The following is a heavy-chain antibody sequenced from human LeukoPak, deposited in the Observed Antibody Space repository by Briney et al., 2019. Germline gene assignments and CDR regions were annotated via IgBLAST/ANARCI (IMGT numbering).Heavy chain of an antibody. Sequence: PGGSLRLSCAASGFTFSSYGMHWVRQAPGKGLEWVAFIRYDGSNKYYADSVKGRFTISRDNSKNTLYLQMNSLRAEDTAVYYCAKDFSLFYYGSGSYWLDYWGQGTLVTVSS. V-gene: IGHV3-30*02. D-gene: IGHD3-10*01. CDR1: GFTFSSYG. CDR3: AKDFSLFYYGSGSYWLDY. CDR2: IRYDGSNK. J-gene: IGHJ4*02.